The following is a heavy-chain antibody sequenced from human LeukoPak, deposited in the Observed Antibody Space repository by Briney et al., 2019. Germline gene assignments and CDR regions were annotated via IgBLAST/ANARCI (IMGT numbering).Heavy chain of an antibody. D-gene: IGHD2-15*01. CDR1: GGSISSYY. Sequence: SETLSLTCTVSGGSISSYYWSWIRQPPGKGLEWIGYIYYSGSTNYNPSLKSRVTMSVDTSKSQFSLNLSSVTAADTAVYYCAKDHSGSGRAFESWGQGTLVSVSS. CDR2: IYYSGST. CDR3: AKDHSGSGRAFES. J-gene: IGHJ4*02. V-gene: IGHV4-59*01.